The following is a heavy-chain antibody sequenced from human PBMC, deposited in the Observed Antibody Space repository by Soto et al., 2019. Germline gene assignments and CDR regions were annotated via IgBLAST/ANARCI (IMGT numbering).Heavy chain of an antibody. V-gene: IGHV1-18*01. Sequence: ASVKVSCKASGYTFTSYGISWVRQAPGQGLEWMGWISAYNGNTNYAQKLQGRVTMTTDTSTSTAYMELRSLRSDDTAVYYCARDLVPAAISSFPNWFDPWGQGTLVTVSS. D-gene: IGHD2-2*01. J-gene: IGHJ5*02. CDR1: GYTFTSYG. CDR3: ARDLVPAAISSFPNWFDP. CDR2: ISAYNGNT.